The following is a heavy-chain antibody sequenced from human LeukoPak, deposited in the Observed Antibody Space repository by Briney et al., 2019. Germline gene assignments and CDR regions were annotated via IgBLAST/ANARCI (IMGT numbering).Heavy chain of an antibody. CDR3: ASILGAAAGTWDAFDI. J-gene: IGHJ3*02. V-gene: IGHV5-51*01. Sequence: GESLKISCKGSGYSFTSYWIGWVRQMPGKGLEWMGIIYPGDSDTRYSPSFQGQVTISADKSISTAYLQWSSLKASDTAMYYCASILGAAAGTWDAFDIWGQGTMVTVSS. D-gene: IGHD6-13*01. CDR1: GYSFTSYW. CDR2: IYPGDSDT.